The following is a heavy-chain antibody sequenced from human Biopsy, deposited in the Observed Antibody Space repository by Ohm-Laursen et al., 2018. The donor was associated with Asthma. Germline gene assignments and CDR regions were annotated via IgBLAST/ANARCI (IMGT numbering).Heavy chain of an antibody. CDR3: ARDGPELPTELDY. CDR2: ITDTSRYI. D-gene: IGHD1-14*01. CDR1: GFTFSHYN. Sequence: LSLTCAASGFTFSHYNMNWVRQAPGKGLEWVSSITDTSRYIKYADSVEGRFTISRDNAKNSLYLQMNSLRAEDTAVYYCARDGPELPTELDYWGPGTLVTVSS. V-gene: IGHV3-21*01. J-gene: IGHJ4*02.